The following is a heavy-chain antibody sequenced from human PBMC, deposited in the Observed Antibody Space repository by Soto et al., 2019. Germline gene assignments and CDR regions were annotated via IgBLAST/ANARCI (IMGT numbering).Heavy chain of an antibody. CDR3: ARTSEPVIAADFSYAFDI. CDR1: GFSLSNARMG. D-gene: IGHD6-6*01. J-gene: IGHJ3*02. CDR2: IFSNDEK. Sequence: QVTLKESGPVLVKPTETFTLTCTVSGFSLSNARMGVSWIRQPPGKALEWLAHIFSNDEKSYSTVLKSRLTISKDTSKSQVVLTMTNMDPVETASYYCARTSEPVIAADFSYAFDIGGQGTMVTASS. V-gene: IGHV2-26*01.